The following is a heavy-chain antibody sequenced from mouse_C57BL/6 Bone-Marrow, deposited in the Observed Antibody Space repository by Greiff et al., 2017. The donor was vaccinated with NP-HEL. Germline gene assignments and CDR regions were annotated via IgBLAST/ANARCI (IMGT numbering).Heavy chain of an antibody. CDR3: ARGEYCGAMDY. D-gene: IGHD5-1*01. CDR2: IYPGGGYT. CDR1: GYTFTNYW. Sequence: QVQLQQSGAELVRPGTSVKMSCKASGYTFTNYWIGWVKQRPGHGLEWIGDIYPGGGYTNYNEKFKGKATLSADKASSTAYMQFRSLRSEDSAIYYCARGEYCGAMDYWGQGTSVTVSS. J-gene: IGHJ4*01. V-gene: IGHV1-63*01.